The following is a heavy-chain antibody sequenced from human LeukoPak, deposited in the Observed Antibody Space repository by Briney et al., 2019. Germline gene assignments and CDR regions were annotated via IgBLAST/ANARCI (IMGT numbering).Heavy chain of an antibody. J-gene: IGHJ6*03. Sequence: GGSLRLSCAASGFSFSGYWMSWVRQAPGKGLEWVANIKQDGSDKYYVDSVKGRFTISRDNAKNPLYLQMSSLRAEDTAVYYCARRRTISGSGPYYMDVWGKGTAVTVSS. V-gene: IGHV3-7*01. CDR2: IKQDGSDK. D-gene: IGHD3-3*02. CDR1: GFSFSGYW. CDR3: ARRRTISGSGPYYMDV.